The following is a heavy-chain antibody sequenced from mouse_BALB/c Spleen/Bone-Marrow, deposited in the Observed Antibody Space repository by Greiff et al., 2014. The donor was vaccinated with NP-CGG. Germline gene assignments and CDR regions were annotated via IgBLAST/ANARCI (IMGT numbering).Heavy chain of an antibody. CDR3: AKHTLRYYAMDY. Sequence: QVQLKESGPGLVAPSQSLSITCTVSGFSLTDYGVSWIRQTPGKGLEWLGVIWGGGSKYYNSSLKSRLSISKDNSKSQGFVKMNNLRTDDTAMYYCAKHTLRYYAMDYWGQGTSVTVSS. V-gene: IGHV2-6-5*01. CDR1: GFSLTDYG. J-gene: IGHJ4*01. D-gene: IGHD1-1*01. CDR2: IWGGGSK.